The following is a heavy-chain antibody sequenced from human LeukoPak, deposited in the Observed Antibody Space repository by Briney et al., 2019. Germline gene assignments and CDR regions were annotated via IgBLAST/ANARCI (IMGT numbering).Heavy chain of an antibody. J-gene: IGHJ3*02. D-gene: IGHD3-3*01. CDR3: ARGNILRYDFWSGTLDDAFDI. Sequence: GGSLRLSCAASGFTFSSYAMHWVRQAPGKGLEWVVVIWYDGSNKYYADSVKGRFTISRDNSKNTLYLQMNSLRAEDTAVYYCARGNILRYDFWSGTLDDAFDIWGQGTMVTVSS. CDR2: IWYDGSNK. V-gene: IGHV3-33*08. CDR1: GFTFSSYA.